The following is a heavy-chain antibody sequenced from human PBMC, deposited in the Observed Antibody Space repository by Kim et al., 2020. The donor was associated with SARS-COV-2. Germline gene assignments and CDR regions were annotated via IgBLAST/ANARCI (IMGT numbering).Heavy chain of an antibody. D-gene: IGHD2-15*01. Sequence: SETLSLTCTVSGGSISSSSYYWGWIRQPPGKGLEWIGSIYYSGSTYYNPSLKSRVTISVDTSKNQFSLKLSSVTAADTAVYYCASPSSGVGYCSGGSCYSYPLDYWGQGTLVTVSS. J-gene: IGHJ4*02. CDR1: GGSISSSSYY. CDR2: IYYSGST. V-gene: IGHV4-39*01. CDR3: ASPSSGVGYCSGGSCYSYPLDY.